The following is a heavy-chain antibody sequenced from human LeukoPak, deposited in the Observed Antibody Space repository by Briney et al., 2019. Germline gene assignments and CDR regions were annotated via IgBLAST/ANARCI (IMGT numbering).Heavy chain of an antibody. CDR2: IKRDESEK. V-gene: IGHV3-7*03. CDR3: ARERRIVEKSFDY. D-gene: IGHD1-26*01. CDR1: GFSFSNYW. Sequence: GGSLRLSCAASGFSFSNYWMSWVRQAPGKGLEWVANIKRDESEKSYVDSVKGRFTISRDNGKNSLYLQMNSLRGEDTAVYYCARERRIVEKSFDYWGQGTLVTVS. J-gene: IGHJ4*02.